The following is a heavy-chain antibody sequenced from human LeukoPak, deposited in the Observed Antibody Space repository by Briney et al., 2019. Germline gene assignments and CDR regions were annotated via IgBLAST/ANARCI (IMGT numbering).Heavy chain of an antibody. CDR1: GGSFSGYY. V-gene: IGHV4-34*01. D-gene: IGHD6-13*01. CDR3: ARGVGRIAAAGTAFDY. Sequence: PSETLSLTCAVYGGSFSGYYWSWIRQPPGKGLEWIGEINHRGSTNYNPSLKSRVTISVDTSKNQFSLKLSSVTAADTAVYYCARGVGRIAAAGTAFDYWGQGTLVTVSS. J-gene: IGHJ4*02. CDR2: INHRGST.